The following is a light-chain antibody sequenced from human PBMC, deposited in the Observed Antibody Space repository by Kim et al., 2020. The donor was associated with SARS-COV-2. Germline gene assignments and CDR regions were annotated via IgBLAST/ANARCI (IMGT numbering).Light chain of an antibody. J-gene: IGLJ3*02. V-gene: IGLV1-40*01. CDR1: RSSIGAGYD. Sequence: QRVTISCSGSRSSIGAGYDVYWYQQRPGAAPKLLMYDNNNRPSGVPDRISASKSGTSASLAITGLQAEDEADYYCQSYDSSLTAVVFGGGTQLTVL. CDR2: DNN. CDR3: QSYDSSLTAVV.